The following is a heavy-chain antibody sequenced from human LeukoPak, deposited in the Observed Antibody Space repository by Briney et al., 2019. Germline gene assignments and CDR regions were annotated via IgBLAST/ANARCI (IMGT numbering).Heavy chain of an antibody. V-gene: IGHV4-39*01. D-gene: IGHD2-2*01. CDR2: IYYSGST. Sequence: SETLSLTCTVSGGSISSSSYYWGWIRQPPGKGLEWIGSIYYSGSTYYNPSLKGRVTISVDTSKNQFSLKLSSVTAADTAVYYCARLGDIVVVPAAMDWGQGTLVTVSS. J-gene: IGHJ4*02. CDR3: ARLGDIVVVPAAMD. CDR1: GGSISSSSYY.